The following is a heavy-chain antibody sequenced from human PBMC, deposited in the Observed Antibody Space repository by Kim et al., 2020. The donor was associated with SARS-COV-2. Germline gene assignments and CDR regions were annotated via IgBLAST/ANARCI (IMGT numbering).Heavy chain of an antibody. J-gene: IGHJ4*02. D-gene: IGHD4-17*01. Sequence: GGSLRLSCAASGFTFSSYTINWVRQAPGKGLEWVSSISPRATYIYYADSFKGRFTISRDNAENSLYLQMNILKAEDTAVYYFAREDASTVKTGDYWGQGT. CDR3: AREDASTVKTGDY. V-gene: IGHV3-21*01. CDR2: ISPRATYI. CDR1: GFTFSSYT.